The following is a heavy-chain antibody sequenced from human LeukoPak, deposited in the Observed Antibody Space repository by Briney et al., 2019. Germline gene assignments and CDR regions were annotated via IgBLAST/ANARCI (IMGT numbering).Heavy chain of an antibody. CDR3: ASSGSYRFDY. V-gene: IGHV3-48*02. CDR1: GFTFSSYS. Sequence: GGSLRLSCAASGFTFSSYSMNWVRQAPGKGLEWVSHITASGTAMFYADSVKGRFTISRDNAKNSLYLQMNSLRDEDTAVYYCASSGSYRFDYWGQGILVTVSS. D-gene: IGHD1-26*01. CDR2: ITASGTAM. J-gene: IGHJ4*02.